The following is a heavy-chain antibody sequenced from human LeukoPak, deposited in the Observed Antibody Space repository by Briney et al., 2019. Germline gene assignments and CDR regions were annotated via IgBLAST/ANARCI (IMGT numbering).Heavy chain of an antibody. CDR1: GGSISSYY. J-gene: IGHJ6*03. D-gene: IGHD1-26*01. CDR2: IYYSGST. Sequence: PSETLSLTCTVSGGSISSYYWSWIRQPPGKGLEWIGYIYYSGSTNYNPSLKSRVTISVDTSKNQFSLKLSSVTAADTAVYYCARDGSYFPGGYYYYMDVWGKGTTVTVSS. CDR3: ARDGSYFPGGYYYYMDV. V-gene: IGHV4-59*01.